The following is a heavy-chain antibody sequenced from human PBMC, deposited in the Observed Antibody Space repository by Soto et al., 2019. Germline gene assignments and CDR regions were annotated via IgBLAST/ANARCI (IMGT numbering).Heavy chain of an antibody. CDR3: ATPIYDDVVVNYGMDV. D-gene: IGHD3-22*01. CDR1: GFTFSIYA. CDR2: ISTSGDKT. Sequence: GGSLRLSCAASGFTFSIYAISWVRQAPGKGLEWLSAISTSGDKTYYADSVEGRFTISRDNSKNTLYLQMNSLRVDDTAVYYCATPIYDDVVVNYGMDVWAQGTTVT. J-gene: IGHJ6*02. V-gene: IGHV3-23*01.